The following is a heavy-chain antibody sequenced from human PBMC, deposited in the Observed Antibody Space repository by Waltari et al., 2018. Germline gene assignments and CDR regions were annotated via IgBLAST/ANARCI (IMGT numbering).Heavy chain of an antibody. J-gene: IGHJ5*02. CDR2: ISHSGRT. CDR3: ARGPTSRLRLVFGYRFDP. Sequence: QVQLQQWGAGLLKPSETLSPTCAVYGGSFSGYYWSWIRQPPGKGLEWIGEISHSGRTNSNPSLKSRVTISLDTSKNQFSLKLSSVTAADTAVYYCARGPTSRLRLVFGYRFDPWGQGTLVTVSS. D-gene: IGHD3-3*01. V-gene: IGHV4-34*01. CDR1: GGSFSGYY.